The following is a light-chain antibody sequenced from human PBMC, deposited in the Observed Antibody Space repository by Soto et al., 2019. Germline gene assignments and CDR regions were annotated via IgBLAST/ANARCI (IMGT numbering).Light chain of an antibody. CDR3: QQANSFPWT. CDR2: AAS. V-gene: IGKV1-12*02. J-gene: IGKJ2*01. CDR1: QGISIW. Sequence: DIQMTQSPSSVSASVGDRVTITCRASQGISIWLAWYQQKPGKAPKLLIYAASSLQSGVPSRFSGSGSGTDFTLTISSLQPEDFATYYCQQANSFPWTFGQGTQLEIK.